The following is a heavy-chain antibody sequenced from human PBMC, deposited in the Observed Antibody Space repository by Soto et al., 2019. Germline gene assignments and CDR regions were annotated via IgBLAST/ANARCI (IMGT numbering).Heavy chain of an antibody. CDR3: ARHRSSRDYDRRWFDP. CDR2: IYYSGST. J-gene: IGHJ5*02. V-gene: IGHV4-39*01. D-gene: IGHD3-22*01. Sequence: SETLSLTCTVSGGSISSSSYYWGWIRQPPGKGLEWIGSIYYSGSTYYNPSLKSRVTISVDTSKNQFSLKLSSVTAADTAVYYCARHRSSRDYDRRWFDPWGQGTLVTVSS. CDR1: GGSISSSSYY.